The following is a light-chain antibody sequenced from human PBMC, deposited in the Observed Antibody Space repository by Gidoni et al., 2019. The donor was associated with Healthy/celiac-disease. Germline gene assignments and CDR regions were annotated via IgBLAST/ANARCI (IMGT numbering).Light chain of an antibody. J-gene: IGKJ2*01. V-gene: IGKV3-15*01. CDR1: QSVSSN. CDR2: GAS. CDR3: QQYNNWPPMYT. Sequence: EIVMTQSPATLSVSPGERATLSCKASQSVSSNLAWYQQKPGQAHRLLIYGASTRATGIPASFSGSGSGTEFTLTISSLQSEDFAVYYCQQYNNWPPMYTFGQGTKLEIK.